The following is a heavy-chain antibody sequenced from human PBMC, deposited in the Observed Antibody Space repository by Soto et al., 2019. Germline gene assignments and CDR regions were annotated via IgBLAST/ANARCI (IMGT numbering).Heavy chain of an antibody. J-gene: IGHJ3*02. CDR2: INHSGST. V-gene: IGHV4-34*01. CDR1: GGSFSGYY. CDR3: ARGRRGYNRDAFDI. Sequence: QVQLQQWGAVLLKPSETLSLTCAVYGGSFSGYYWSWIRQPPGKGLEWIGEINHSGSTNYNPSLKSRVTISVDTSKNQFSLKLSSVTAADTAVYYCARGRRGYNRDAFDIWGQGTMVTVSS. D-gene: IGHD5-12*01.